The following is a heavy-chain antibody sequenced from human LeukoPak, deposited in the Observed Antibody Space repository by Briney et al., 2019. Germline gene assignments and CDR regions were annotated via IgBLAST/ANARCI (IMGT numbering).Heavy chain of an antibody. Sequence: SQTLSLTCTVSGGSISSGDYYWSWIRQPPGQGLEWIGYIYYSGSTYYNPSLKSRVTISVDTYKNQFSLKLSSVTAADTAVYYCARVDPGEGLVTFDYWGQGTLVTVSS. CDR3: ARVDPGEGLVTFDY. D-gene: IGHD3/OR15-3a*01. V-gene: IGHV4-30-4*01. CDR1: GGSISSGDYY. CDR2: IYYSGST. J-gene: IGHJ4*02.